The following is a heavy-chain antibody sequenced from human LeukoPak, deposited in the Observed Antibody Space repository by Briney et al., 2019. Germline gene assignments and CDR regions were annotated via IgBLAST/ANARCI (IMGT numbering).Heavy chain of an antibody. Sequence: KSGGSLRLSCAASGFTFSSSAMSWVRQAPGKGLEWVGRIASKTDGGTTDYAAPVKGRFTISRDDSKNTLFLQMNSLKTEDTAVYYCTTGIRGDCGQGTLVTVSS. CDR2: IASKTDGGTT. CDR3: TTGIRGD. J-gene: IGHJ4*02. V-gene: IGHV3-15*04. CDR1: GFTFSSSA.